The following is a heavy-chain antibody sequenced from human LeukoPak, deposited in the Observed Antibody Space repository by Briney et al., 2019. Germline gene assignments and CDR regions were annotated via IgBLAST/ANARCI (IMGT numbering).Heavy chain of an antibody. CDR3: ARMNGYTCGWYFTFDY. Sequence: SETLSLTCTVSGDSMFDYYWTWIRQPPGKGLEWIGYMYYSGTPANSNSALGSRLTISIDSSKSQFSLKVSSVTAADTALYFCARMNGYTCGWYFTFDYWGQGALVTVSS. D-gene: IGHD6-19*01. J-gene: IGHJ4*02. CDR1: GDSMFDYY. CDR2: MYYSGTPA. V-gene: IGHV4-59*08.